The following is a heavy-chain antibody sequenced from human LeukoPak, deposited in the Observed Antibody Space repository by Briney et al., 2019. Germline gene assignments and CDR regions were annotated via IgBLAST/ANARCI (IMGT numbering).Heavy chain of an antibody. J-gene: IGHJ6*03. D-gene: IGHD3-10*01. CDR1: GFTFSSFW. CDR3: AREAGSGTYRGKYYYYYMDV. CDR2: IKQDGSEK. V-gene: IGHV3-7*01. Sequence: GGSLRLSCAASGFTFSSFWMNWVRQAPGQGLEWVANIKQDGSEKYYLDSVKGRFTISRDNAKNSLFLQMNSLRVEDTAVYYCAREAGSGTYRGKYYYYYMDVWGKGTTVTVSS.